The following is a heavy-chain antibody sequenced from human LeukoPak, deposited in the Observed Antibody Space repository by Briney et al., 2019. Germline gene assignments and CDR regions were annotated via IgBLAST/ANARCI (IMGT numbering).Heavy chain of an antibody. Sequence: GGSLRLSCAASGFTFSNYAMNWVRQAPGEGLEWVSGITGSADSTFLADSVKGRFTISRDQAKSTVFLQMNSLRGEDTAVYYCAXXASEXFTTPSAFFHYWGQGIQVSVSS. J-gene: IGHJ4*02. V-gene: IGHV3-23*01. CDR1: GFTFSNYA. CDR3: AXXASEXFTTPSAFFHY. CDR2: ITGSADST. D-gene: IGHD3-3*01.